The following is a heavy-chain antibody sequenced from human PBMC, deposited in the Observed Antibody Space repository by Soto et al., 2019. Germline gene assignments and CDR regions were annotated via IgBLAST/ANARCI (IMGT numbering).Heavy chain of an antibody. J-gene: IGHJ2*01. CDR3: VKIAKQLVRFNWYLDL. Sequence: QVQLVESGGGVVQPGRSLRLSCAASGFTFSSYGMHWVRQAPGKGLEWVTFISYDGSNKDYADSVKGRFTISRDNSKNTLFLQMNSLRAEDTAVYYCVKIAKQLVRFNWYLDLWGRGTLVTVSS. CDR1: GFTFSSYG. D-gene: IGHD6-6*01. CDR2: ISYDGSNK. V-gene: IGHV3-30*18.